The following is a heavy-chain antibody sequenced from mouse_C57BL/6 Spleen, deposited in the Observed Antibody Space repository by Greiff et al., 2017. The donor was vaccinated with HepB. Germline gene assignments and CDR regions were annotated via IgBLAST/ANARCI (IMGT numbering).Heavy chain of an antibody. Sequence: SGAELVRPGASVTLSCKASGYTFTDYEMHWVKQTPVHGLEWIGAIDPETGGTAYNQKFKGKAILTADKSSSTAYMELRSLTSEDSAVYYCTSYGGGFDYWGQGTTLTVSS. J-gene: IGHJ2*01. CDR2: IDPETGGT. CDR1: GYTFTDYE. CDR3: TSYGGGFDY. D-gene: IGHD1-1*01. V-gene: IGHV1-15*01.